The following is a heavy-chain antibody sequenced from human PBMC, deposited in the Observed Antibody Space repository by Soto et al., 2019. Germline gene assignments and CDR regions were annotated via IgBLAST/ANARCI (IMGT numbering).Heavy chain of an antibody. CDR1: GFTFSTYS. CDR2: ISSGGNIV. J-gene: IGHJ4*02. Sequence: GGSLRLSCAASGFTFSTYSMSWVRQAPGKGLEWVSVISSGGNIVQYADSVKGRFTISRDNSKATMYLQMHSLRVDDTAVYFCAKDPHGGLDRYFDDWGQGTLVTVSS. CDR3: AKDPHGGLDRYFDD. D-gene: IGHD2-15*01. V-gene: IGHV3-23*01.